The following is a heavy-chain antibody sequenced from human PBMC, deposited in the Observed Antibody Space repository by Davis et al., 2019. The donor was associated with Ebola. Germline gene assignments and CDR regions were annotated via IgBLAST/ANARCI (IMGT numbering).Heavy chain of an antibody. V-gene: IGHV4-59*01. CDR2: IYYSGST. CDR3: ASGIVATILDY. CDR1: GGSISSYY. Sequence: MPGGSLRLSCTVSGGSISSYYWSWIRQPPGKGLEWIGYIYYSGSTNYNPSLKSRVTISVDTSKNQFSLKLSSVTAADTAVYYCASGIVATILDYWGQGTLVTVSS. J-gene: IGHJ4*02. D-gene: IGHD5-12*01.